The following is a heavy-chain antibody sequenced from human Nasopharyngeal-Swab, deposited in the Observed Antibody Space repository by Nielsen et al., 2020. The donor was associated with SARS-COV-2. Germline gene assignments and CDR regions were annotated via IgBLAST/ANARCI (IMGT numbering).Heavy chain of an antibody. Sequence: SQTLSLTCALSGGSFSGYYWSWVRPPPVKGLEWICAVTPRRDINYRPSLNSRVTISLDTSTNHLSLKLNSVTAADTAVYFCARLYNWGGPHWYFDLWGRGALVTVSA. V-gene: IGHV4-34*01. D-gene: IGHD1-1*01. CDR1: GGSFSGYY. J-gene: IGHJ2*01. CDR3: ARLYNWGGPHWYFDL. CDR2: VTPRRDI.